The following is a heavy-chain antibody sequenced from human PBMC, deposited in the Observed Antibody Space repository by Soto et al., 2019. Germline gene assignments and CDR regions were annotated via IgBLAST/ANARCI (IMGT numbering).Heavy chain of an antibody. J-gene: IGHJ4*02. Sequence: GGSLRLSCAASGFTFSSYGMHWVRQAPGKGLEWVAVIWYDGSNKYYADSVKGRFTISRDNSKNTLYLQMNSLRAEDTAVYYCARGLLDSSSSYFDYWGQGTLVTVSS. CDR1: GFTFSSYG. V-gene: IGHV3-33*08. CDR3: ARGLLDSSSSYFDY. D-gene: IGHD6-6*01. CDR2: IWYDGSNK.